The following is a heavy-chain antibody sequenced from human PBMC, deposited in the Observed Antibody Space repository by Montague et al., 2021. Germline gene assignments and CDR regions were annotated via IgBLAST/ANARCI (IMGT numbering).Heavy chain of an antibody. CDR1: GGPISSSSYH. J-gene: IGHJ6*02. CDR3: VVTPSLYYHGMDV. V-gene: IGHV4-39*01. CDR2: NYYSGRT. D-gene: IGHD4-23*01. Sequence: SETLSLTCTVSGGPISSSSYHCGWIRPRRGKGLGCIVSNYYSGRTFYTSYLKSRLTISVDTSKNQFPLKLNYVTAADTAVYYGVVTPSLYYHGMDVWGQGTTVTVSS.